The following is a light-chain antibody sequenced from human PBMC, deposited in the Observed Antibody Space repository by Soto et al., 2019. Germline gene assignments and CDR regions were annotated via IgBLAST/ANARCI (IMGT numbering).Light chain of an antibody. CDR2: DVS. V-gene: IGLV2-11*01. CDR1: SSDVGGYNY. CDR3: CSYAGSYTYV. J-gene: IGLJ1*01. Sequence: QFALTQPRSVSGSPGQSVTISCTGTSSDVGGYNYVSWYQQHPGKAPKLMIYDVSKRPSGVPDRFSGSKSGNTDSLTISGLQAEDEADYYCCSYAGSYTYVFGTGTKLTVL.